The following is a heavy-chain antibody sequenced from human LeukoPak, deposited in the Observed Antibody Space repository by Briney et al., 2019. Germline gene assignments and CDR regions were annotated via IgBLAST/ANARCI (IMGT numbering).Heavy chain of an antibody. J-gene: IGHJ3*02. D-gene: IGHD6-19*01. Sequence: GGSLRLSCAASGFTFSSYAMSWVRQAPGKGLEWVSAISGSGGSTYYADSVKGRFTISRDNSKNTLYLQMNSLRAEDTAVYYCAKGRYSSGWYRVDAFDIWGQGTMVTVSS. CDR2: ISGSGGST. V-gene: IGHV3-23*01. CDR3: AKGRYSSGWYRVDAFDI. CDR1: GFTFSSYA.